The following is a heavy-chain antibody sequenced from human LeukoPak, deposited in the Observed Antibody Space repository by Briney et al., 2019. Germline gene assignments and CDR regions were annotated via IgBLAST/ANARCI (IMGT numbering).Heavy chain of an antibody. D-gene: IGHD3-9*01. J-gene: IGHJ4*02. CDR3: ARSALRYFDWSILGYFDY. V-gene: IGHV1-18*01. Sequence: ASVKVSCKASGYTFTSYGISWVRQAPGQGLEWMGWISAYNGNTNYAQKLQGRVTMTTDTSTSTAYMELRSLRSDDTAVYYCARSALRYFDWSILGYFDYWGQGTLVTVSS. CDR2: ISAYNGNT. CDR1: GYTFTSYG.